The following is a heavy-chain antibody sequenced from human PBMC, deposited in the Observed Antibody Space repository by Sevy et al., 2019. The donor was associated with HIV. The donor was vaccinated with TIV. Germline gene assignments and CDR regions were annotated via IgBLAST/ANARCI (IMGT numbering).Heavy chain of an antibody. Sequence: ASVKVSCKASGYTFTSYYMHWVRQAPGQGLEWMGIINPSGGSTSYAQKFQGRVTMTRDTSTSTVYMELSSLRSEDTAVYYCARGGIAVAPLGAFDIWCQGTMVTVSS. CDR3: ARGGIAVAPLGAFDI. V-gene: IGHV1-46*01. D-gene: IGHD6-19*01. CDR1: GYTFTSYY. CDR2: INPSGGST. J-gene: IGHJ3*02.